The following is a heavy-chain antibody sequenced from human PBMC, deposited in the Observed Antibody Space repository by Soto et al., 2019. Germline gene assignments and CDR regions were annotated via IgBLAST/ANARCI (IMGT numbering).Heavy chain of an antibody. CDR3: ARASTFGGIIVYFDY. CDR1: GGSISNDDFY. Sequence: KTSETLSLTCTVSGGSISNDDFYWSWIRQPPGKGLEWVGYIYYSGSTYYNPSLKSRLTISVDPSKNQFSLNLSSLTAADTAVYYCARASTFGGIIVYFDYWGQGTLVTVSS. J-gene: IGHJ4*02. V-gene: IGHV4-30-4*01. CDR2: IYYSGST. D-gene: IGHD3-16*02.